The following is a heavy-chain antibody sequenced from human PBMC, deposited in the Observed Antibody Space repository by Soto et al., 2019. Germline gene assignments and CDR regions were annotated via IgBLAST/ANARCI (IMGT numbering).Heavy chain of an antibody. CDR3: AKDQGWLPKPRGFDY. V-gene: IGHV3-23*01. Sequence: PGGSLRLSCAASGFTFSSYAMSWVRQAPGKGLEWVSAISGSGGSTYYADSVKGRFTISRDNSKNTLYLQMNSLRAEDTAVYYCAKDQGWLPKPRGFDYWGQGTLVTVSS. CDR2: ISGSGGST. J-gene: IGHJ4*02. CDR1: GFTFSSYA. D-gene: IGHD5-12*01.